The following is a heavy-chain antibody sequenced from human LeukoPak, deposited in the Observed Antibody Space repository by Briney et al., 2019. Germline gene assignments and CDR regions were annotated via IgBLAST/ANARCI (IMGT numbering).Heavy chain of an antibody. CDR2: IYHSGST. D-gene: IGHD3-3*01. CDR1: GGSISSNNW. J-gene: IGHJ3*02. Sequence: SETLSLTCAVSGGSISSNNWWSWVRQSPVKGLEWIGEIYHSGSTNYSPSLKSRVTISVDTSKNQFSLKLSSVTAADTAVYYCARDRNYDFWSGYYKGDAFDIWGQGTMVTVSS. CDR3: ARDRNYDFWSGYYKGDAFDI. V-gene: IGHV4-4*02.